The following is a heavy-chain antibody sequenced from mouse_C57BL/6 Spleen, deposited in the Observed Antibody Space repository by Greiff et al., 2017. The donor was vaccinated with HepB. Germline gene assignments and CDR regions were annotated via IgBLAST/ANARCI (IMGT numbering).Heavy chain of an antibody. Sequence: EVMLVESGGGLVQPGESLKLSCESNEYEFPSHDMSWVRKTPEKRLELVAAINSDGGSTYYPDTMERRFIISRDNTQKTLYLQMSSLRSEDTALYYCARQRGDYGSSYWYFDVWGTGTTVTVSS. CDR3: ARQRGDYGSSYWYFDV. V-gene: IGHV5-2*03. CDR1: EYEFPSHD. J-gene: IGHJ1*03. D-gene: IGHD1-1*01. CDR2: INSDGGST.